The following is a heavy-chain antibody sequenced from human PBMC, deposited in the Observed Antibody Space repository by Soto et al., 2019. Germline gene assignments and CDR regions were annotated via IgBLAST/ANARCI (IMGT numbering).Heavy chain of an antibody. Sequence: LQLLPLTYAVVWGSFVDYDWRWIRKPPRKGLEWIGEINHSGSTNYNPSLKSRVTISVDTSKNQFSLKLSSVTAADTAVYFCARGDARPSQGPYYFDYWGQGTLVTGSS. CDR2: INHSGST. CDR3: ARGDARPSQGPYYFDY. CDR1: WGSFVDYD. V-gene: IGHV4-34*01. J-gene: IGHJ4*01. D-gene: IGHD2-2*01.